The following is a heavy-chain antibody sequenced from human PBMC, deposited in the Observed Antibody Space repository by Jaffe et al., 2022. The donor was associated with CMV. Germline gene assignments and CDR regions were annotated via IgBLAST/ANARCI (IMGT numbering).Heavy chain of an antibody. V-gene: IGHV5-10-1*03. J-gene: IGHJ4*02. CDR3: AMTTVTTAYDY. Sequence: EVQLVQSGAELKKPGESLRISCTVSGYTFTSSWIHWVRQMPGRGLEWMGRIDPNDSYTNYGPSFQGHVTISADKSISTAYLHWTTLKASDTAVYYCAMTTVTTAYDYWGQGTLVTVSS. CDR1: GYTFTSSW. CDR2: IDPNDSYT. D-gene: IGHD4-17*01.